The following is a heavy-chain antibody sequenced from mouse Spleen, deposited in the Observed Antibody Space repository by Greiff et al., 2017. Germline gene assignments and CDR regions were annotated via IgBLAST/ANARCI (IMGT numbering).Heavy chain of an antibody. D-gene: IGHD1-1*01. CDR1: GYTFTSYW. V-gene: IGHV1-50*01. J-gene: IGHJ2*01. CDR3: ARRYYGSYFDY. CDR2: IDPSDSYT. Sequence: QVQLQQPGAELVKPGASVKLSCKASGYTFTSYWMQWVKQRPGQGLEWIGEIDPSDSYTNYNQKFKGKATLTVDTSSSTAYMQLSSLTSEDSAVYYCARRYYGSYFDYWGQGTTLTVSS.